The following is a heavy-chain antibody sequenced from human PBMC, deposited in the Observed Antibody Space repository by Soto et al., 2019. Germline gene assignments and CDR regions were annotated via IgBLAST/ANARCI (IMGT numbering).Heavy chain of an antibody. D-gene: IGHD3-22*01. J-gene: IGHJ5*02. V-gene: IGHV4-4*02. CDR2: IYHSGNT. CDR1: GGSISSSNW. Sequence: SETLSLTCAVSGGSISSSNWWSWVRQPPGKGLEWIGEIYHSGNTNYNPSLKSRVTISVDKSKNQFSLKLSSVTAADTAVYYCARVVADYYYESSGYQNLNNWFDPWGQGTLVTVSS. CDR3: ARVVADYYYESSGYQNLNNWFDP.